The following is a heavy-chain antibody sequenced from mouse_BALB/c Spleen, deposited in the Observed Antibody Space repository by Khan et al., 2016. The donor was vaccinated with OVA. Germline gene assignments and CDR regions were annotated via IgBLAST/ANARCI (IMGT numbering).Heavy chain of an antibody. Sequence: VQRVESGAELARPGASLKMSCKASGYTFTSYTMHWVKQRPGQGLEWIGYINPSSGYTKYNQKFKDKATLTADKSSSTAYMQLSSLTSEDSAVYYCARTHERWGQGTTLTVSS. V-gene: IGHV1-4*01. CDR1: GYTFTSYT. J-gene: IGHJ2*01. CDR2: INPSSGYT. CDR3: ARTHER.